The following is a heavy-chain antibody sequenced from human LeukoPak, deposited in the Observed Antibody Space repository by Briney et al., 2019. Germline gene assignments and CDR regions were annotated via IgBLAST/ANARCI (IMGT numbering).Heavy chain of an antibody. CDR1: GFTFSSYA. CDR3: AREVEIAPKENGFDC. Sequence: PGGYLRRYCAASGFTFSSYAMHWVRQAPGQGLEWVAVISYDGSNKYYAGSVKGRFTISRDNSKNTLYLQMNSLRAEDTAVYYCAREVEIAPKENGFDCWGQGTLVTVSS. J-gene: IGHJ4*02. D-gene: IGHD6-13*01. CDR2: ISYDGSNK. V-gene: IGHV3-30*04.